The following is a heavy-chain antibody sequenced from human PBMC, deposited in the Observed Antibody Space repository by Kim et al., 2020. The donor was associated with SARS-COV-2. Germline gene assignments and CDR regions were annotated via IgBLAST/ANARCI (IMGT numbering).Heavy chain of an antibody. V-gene: IGHV6-1*01. CDR2: KWLN. D-gene: IGHD3-3*01. CDR3: ASAFFLGH. Sequence: KWLNDYAVSVKSRISISPDKSKNQFSLQLNSVTPEDTAVYYCASAFFLGHWGQGTLVTVSS. J-gene: IGHJ4*02.